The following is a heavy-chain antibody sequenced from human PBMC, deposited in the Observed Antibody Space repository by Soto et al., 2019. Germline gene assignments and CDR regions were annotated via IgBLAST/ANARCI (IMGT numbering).Heavy chain of an antibody. CDR2: ISYDGSNK. J-gene: IGHJ4*02. D-gene: IGHD3-10*01. CDR3: EKSSLYGSGTYYPY. Sequence: PGGSLRLSCAASGFTFSSYGMHWVRQAPGKGLEWVAVISYDGSNKYYADSVKGRFTISRDNSKNTLYLQMNSLRAEDTAVYYCEKSSLYGSGTYYPYWGQGTLVTVSP. CDR1: GFTFSSYG. V-gene: IGHV3-30*18.